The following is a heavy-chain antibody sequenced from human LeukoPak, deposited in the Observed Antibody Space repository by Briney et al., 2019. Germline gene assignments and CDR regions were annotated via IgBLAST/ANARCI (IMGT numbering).Heavy chain of an antibody. Sequence: ASVKVSCKASGYTFTSYGISWVRQAPGQGLEWMGWISAYNGNTNYAQKLQGRVTMTTDTSTSTAYMELRSLRSDDTAVYYFARDIGTVTTTPRGSYYYYYGMDVWGQGTTVTGSS. J-gene: IGHJ6*02. CDR2: ISAYNGNT. D-gene: IGHD4-17*01. CDR3: ARDIGTVTTTPRGSYYYYYGMDV. CDR1: GYTFTSYG. V-gene: IGHV1-18*01.